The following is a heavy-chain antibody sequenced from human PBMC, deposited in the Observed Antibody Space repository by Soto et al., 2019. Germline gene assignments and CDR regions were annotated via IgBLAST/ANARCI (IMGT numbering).Heavy chain of an antibody. CDR3: TRAYGAETFDF. V-gene: IGHV1-8*02. CDR2: MNPNSGNT. CDR1: GYTFNNYD. D-gene: IGHD3-10*01. J-gene: IGHJ5*01. Sequence: VKVSCKASGYTFNNYDIHWVRQAPGHGLEWMGWMNPNSGNTGYAQNFRGRVTMTQNTAIGTAYMELSSLRSDDTATYYCTRAYGAETFDFWGQGTRVTVSS.